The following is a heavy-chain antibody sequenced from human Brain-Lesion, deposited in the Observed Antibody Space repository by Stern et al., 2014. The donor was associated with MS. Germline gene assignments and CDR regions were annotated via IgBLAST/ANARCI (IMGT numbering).Heavy chain of an antibody. J-gene: IGHJ4*02. V-gene: IGHV2-70*01. CDR2: VDWDDEK. Sequence: QVTLRESGPALVKPTQSLTLTCTFSGFSLSTPGVGVTWIRQPPGTALECLALVDWDDEKYYSTSLKTRLSIFKDTSKNQVVLTMTNMDPVDTATYYCARMRYSGDYFIDYWGQGTLVTVSS. CDR3: ARMRYSGDYFIDY. D-gene: IGHD5-12*01. CDR1: GFSLSTPGVG.